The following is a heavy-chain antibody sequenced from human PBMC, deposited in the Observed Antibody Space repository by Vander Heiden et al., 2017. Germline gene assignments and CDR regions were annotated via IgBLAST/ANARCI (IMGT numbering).Heavy chain of an antibody. CDR1: GLTFRKYT. D-gene: IGHD6-13*01. CDR3: DAADY. Sequence: EVQLVESGGGLVKPGGSLSLSCEASGLTFRKYTMNWARQAPGKGLEWVSTISRDGTAIYYADSVKGRFTISRDNAKNSLYLQMSSLRAEDTAVYYCDAADYWGQGTLVTGSS. J-gene: IGHJ4*02. CDR2: ISRDGTAI. V-gene: IGHV3-21*01.